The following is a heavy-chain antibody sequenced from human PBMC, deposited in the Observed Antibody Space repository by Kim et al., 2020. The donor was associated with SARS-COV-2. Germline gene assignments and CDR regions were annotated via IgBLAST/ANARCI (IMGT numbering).Heavy chain of an antibody. CDR1: GGSFSGYF. Sequence: SETLSLTCAVYGGSFSGYFWSWIRQPPGKGLEWIGEISHSGSTNYNPSLKSRVTVSVDASKNQFSLKLSSVTAADTAVYYCARGTHSGSYYMDVWGNGTTVTVSS. V-gene: IGHV4-34*01. D-gene: IGHD1-26*01. CDR2: ISHSGST. J-gene: IGHJ6*03. CDR3: ARGTHSGSYYMDV.